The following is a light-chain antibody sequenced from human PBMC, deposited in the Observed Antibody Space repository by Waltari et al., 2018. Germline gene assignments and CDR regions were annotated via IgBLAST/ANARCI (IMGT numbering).Light chain of an antibody. CDR1: QSVSSTY. CDR3: QLFGSSPTWT. J-gene: IGKJ1*01. Sequence: ETVLTQSPGTLSLSPGERATLSCRASQSVSSTYLAWYQQKPGQAPRLRIYGASTRATGIPDRFPGSGSGTEYTLTISRLEPEDFAVYYCQLFGSSPTWTFGQGTKVEIK. CDR2: GAS. V-gene: IGKV3-20*01.